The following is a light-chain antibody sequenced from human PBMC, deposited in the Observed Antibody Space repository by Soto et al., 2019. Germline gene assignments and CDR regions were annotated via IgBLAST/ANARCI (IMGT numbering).Light chain of an antibody. V-gene: IGLV2-8*01. Sequence: QSVLTQPPSASGSPGQSVTISCTGTSSDVGGYDYVSWYKQHPGKAPKLMIYEVSKRPSGVPDRFSGSKSGNTAALTVSGLQAEDEADYYCSSYVGTNSYGFGTGTKVTVL. CDR1: SSDVGGYDY. CDR2: EVS. J-gene: IGLJ1*01. CDR3: SSYVGTNSYG.